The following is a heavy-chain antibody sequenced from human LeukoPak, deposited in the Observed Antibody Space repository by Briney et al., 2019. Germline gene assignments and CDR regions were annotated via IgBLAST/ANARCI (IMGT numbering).Heavy chain of an antibody. D-gene: IGHD2-15*01. J-gene: IGHJ3*02. Sequence: SETLSLTCTVSGYSISSGYYWGWIRQPPGKGLDWIGYVSFGGGTNYNPSLKSRVITSADTSKNQFSLNLTSVTAADTAVYYCVRASVESGGAFDIWGQGTMVTVSS. CDR2: VSFGGGT. CDR3: VRASVESGGAFDI. CDR1: GYSISSGYY. V-gene: IGHV4-61*01.